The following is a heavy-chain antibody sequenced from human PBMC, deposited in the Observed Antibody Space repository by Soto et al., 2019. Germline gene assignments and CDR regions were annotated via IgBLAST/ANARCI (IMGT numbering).Heavy chain of an antibody. D-gene: IGHD3-10*01. CDR3: ARPHGLWFGESYYYMDV. J-gene: IGHJ6*03. Sequence: VGSLSLPCAVSGFPFSSYSINWGRQAPRKGLEWVSYISSSSSTIYYADSVKGRFTISRDNAKNSLYLQMNSLRAEDTAVYYCARPHGLWFGESYYYMDVRGKGTTVTLSS. V-gene: IGHV3-48*01. CDR2: ISSSSSTI. CDR1: GFPFSSYS.